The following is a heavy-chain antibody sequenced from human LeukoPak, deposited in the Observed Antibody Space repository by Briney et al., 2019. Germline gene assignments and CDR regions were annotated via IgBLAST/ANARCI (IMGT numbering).Heavy chain of an antibody. Sequence: ASVKVSCKASGGTFSSYAISWVRQAPGQGLEWMGGIIPIFGTANYAQKFQGRVTITADESTSTAYMELSSLRSEDTAVYYCASKSSRIAARPSTTCYYYMDVWGKGTTVTVSS. D-gene: IGHD6-6*01. V-gene: IGHV1-69*13. CDR1: GGTFSSYA. CDR2: IIPIFGTA. CDR3: ASKSSRIAARPSTTCYYYMDV. J-gene: IGHJ6*03.